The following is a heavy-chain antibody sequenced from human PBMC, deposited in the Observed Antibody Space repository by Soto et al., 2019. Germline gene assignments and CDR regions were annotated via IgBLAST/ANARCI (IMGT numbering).Heavy chain of an antibody. CDR2: IDTTGGT. CDR3: TRDLPIFGGMDV. V-gene: IGHV3-13*04. D-gene: IGHD3-10*01. CDR1: GFSFSNYD. J-gene: IGHJ6*02. Sequence: PGGSLRLSCVASGFSFSNYDMHWVRQAAGKGLEWVSAIDTTGGTYYPGSVKGRFTISRENAKNSLYLQMNSLRAGDTAVYYCTRDLPIFGGMDVWGQGTTVTVSS.